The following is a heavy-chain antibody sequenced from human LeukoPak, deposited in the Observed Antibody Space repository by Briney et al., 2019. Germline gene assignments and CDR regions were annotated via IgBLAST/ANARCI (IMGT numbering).Heavy chain of an antibody. Sequence: LRLSCAASGFTFSDYYMSWIRQPPGKGLEWIGYIYYSGSTYYNPSLKSRVTISVDTSKNQFSLKLSSVTAADTAVYYCARDLIVGATAFDIWGQGTMVTVSS. D-gene: IGHD1-26*01. CDR2: IYYSGST. CDR3: ARDLIVGATAFDI. CDR1: GFTFSDYY. V-gene: IGHV4-30-4*08. J-gene: IGHJ3*02.